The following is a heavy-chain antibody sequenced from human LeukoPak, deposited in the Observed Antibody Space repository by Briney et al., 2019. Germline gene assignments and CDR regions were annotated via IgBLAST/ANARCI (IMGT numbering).Heavy chain of an antibody. V-gene: IGHV4-39*01. Sequence: SETGSLTCTVSGGSISSSSYYWGWIRQPPGKGLEWIGSIYYSGSTYYNPSLKSRVTISVDTAKNQFSLKLSSVTAADTAVYYCARLVQRGQYDAFDIWGQGTMVCVSS. J-gene: IGHJ3*02. CDR3: ARLVQRGQYDAFDI. CDR1: GGSISSSSYY. D-gene: IGHD6-25*01. CDR2: IYYSGST.